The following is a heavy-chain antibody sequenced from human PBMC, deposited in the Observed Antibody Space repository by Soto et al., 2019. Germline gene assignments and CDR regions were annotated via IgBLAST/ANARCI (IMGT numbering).Heavy chain of an antibody. J-gene: IGHJ4*02. CDR2: IKQDGSEK. D-gene: IGHD6-19*01. V-gene: IGHV3-7*03. CDR3: AASSGWDTFDY. CDR1: GFTFSSYW. Sequence: EVQLVESGGGLVQPGGSLRLSCVVSGFTFSSYWMNWVRQAPGKGLEWVANIKQDGSEKYYVDSVKGRFTISRDNAKNSLYLQMNSLRAEDTAVYYCAASSGWDTFDYWGQGTLVTVSS.